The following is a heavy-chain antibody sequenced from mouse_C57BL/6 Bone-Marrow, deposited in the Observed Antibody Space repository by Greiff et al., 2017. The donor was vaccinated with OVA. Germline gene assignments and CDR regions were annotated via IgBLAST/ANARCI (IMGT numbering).Heavy chain of an antibody. D-gene: IGHD1-1*01. CDR3: RNGSSYGAMDY. CDR2: IDPETGGT. CDR1: GYTFTDYE. V-gene: IGHV1-15*01. Sequence: VQLQQSGAELVRPGASVTLSCTASGYTFTDYEMHWVKQTPVHGLEWIGAIDPETGGTAYNQKFKGKAILTADTSSSTAYMELSSLTSDDSAAYYCRNGSSYGAMDYWGQGTSVTVSS. J-gene: IGHJ4*01.